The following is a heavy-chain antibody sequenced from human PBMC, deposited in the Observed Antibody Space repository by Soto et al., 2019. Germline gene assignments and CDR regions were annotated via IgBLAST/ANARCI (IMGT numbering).Heavy chain of an antibody. CDR3: AKFGFSSSSWYGIFVYYYYMDD. D-gene: IGHD6-13*01. Sequence: GGSLRLSCAASGFTFSSYAMSWVRQAPGKGLEWVSAISGSGGSTYYADSVKGRFTISRDNSKNTLYLQMNSLRAEDTAVYYCAKFGFSSSSWYGIFVYYYYMDDWGKGTTVTVSS. CDR2: ISGSGGST. J-gene: IGHJ6*03. V-gene: IGHV3-23*01. CDR1: GFTFSSYA.